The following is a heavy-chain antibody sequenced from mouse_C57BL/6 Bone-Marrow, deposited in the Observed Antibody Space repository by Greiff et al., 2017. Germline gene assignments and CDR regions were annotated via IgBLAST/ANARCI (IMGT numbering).Heavy chain of an antibody. Sequence: EVQLVESEGGLVQPGSSMKLSCTASGFTFSDYYMAWVRQVPEKGLEWVANINYDGSSTYYLDSLKSRFIISRDNAKNILYLQMSSLKSEDTATYYCARETLPYYGNYAMDYWGQGTSVTVSS. V-gene: IGHV5-16*01. D-gene: IGHD1-1*01. CDR2: INYDGSST. CDR3: ARETLPYYGNYAMDY. CDR1: GFTFSDYY. J-gene: IGHJ4*01.